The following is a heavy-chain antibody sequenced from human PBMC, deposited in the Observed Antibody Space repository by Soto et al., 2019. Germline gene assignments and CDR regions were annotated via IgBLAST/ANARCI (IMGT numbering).Heavy chain of an antibody. D-gene: IGHD3-3*01. CDR1: GGTFSSYA. J-gene: IGHJ6*02. CDR3: ARPLNVLRFLEWFPNYYYYYGMDV. CDR2: IIPIFGTA. Sequence: QVQLVQSGAEVKKPGSSVKVSCKASGGTFSSYAISWVRQAPGQGLEWMGGIIPIFGTANYAQKFQGRVTITADKSTSTAYMELSSLRSEDTAVYYCARPLNVLRFLEWFPNYYYYYGMDVWGQGTTVTVSS. V-gene: IGHV1-69*06.